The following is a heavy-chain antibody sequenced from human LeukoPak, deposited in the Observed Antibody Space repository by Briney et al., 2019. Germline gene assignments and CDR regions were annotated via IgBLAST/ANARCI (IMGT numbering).Heavy chain of an antibody. Sequence: GGSLRLSCVTSGFTFRGYGMAWVRQAPGKGLEWVAAIGPIGVSTYYTDSVKGRFTLSRDNSKNTLYLQMNSLRAEDTAVYYCARDFSTLGMYYFDYWGQGTLVTVSS. CDR1: GFTFRGYG. V-gene: IGHV3-23*01. D-gene: IGHD2/OR15-2a*01. CDR2: IGPIGVST. J-gene: IGHJ4*02. CDR3: ARDFSTLGMYYFDY.